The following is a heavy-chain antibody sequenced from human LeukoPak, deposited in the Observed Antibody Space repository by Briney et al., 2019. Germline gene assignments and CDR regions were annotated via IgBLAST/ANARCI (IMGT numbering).Heavy chain of an antibody. CDR3: TRGGDYWAYNPDY. CDR1: GFTFSGSA. CDR2: IRSKANSYAT. D-gene: IGHD4-17*01. Sequence: GGSLRLSCAASGFTFSGSAMHWVRQASGKGLEGVGRIRSKANSYATAYAASVKGRFTISRDDSKNTAYLQMNSLKTEDTAVYYCTRGGDYWAYNPDYWGQGTLVTVSS. J-gene: IGHJ4*02. V-gene: IGHV3-73*01.